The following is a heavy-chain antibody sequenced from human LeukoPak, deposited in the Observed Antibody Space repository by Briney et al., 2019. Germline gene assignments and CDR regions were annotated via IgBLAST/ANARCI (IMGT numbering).Heavy chain of an antibody. J-gene: IGHJ4*02. CDR2: ISYSGST. D-gene: IGHD4-17*01. Sequence: PSETLSLTCTVSGDSVSIYYWSWIRQPPGKGLEWIGYISYSGSTDYNPFLKSRVTISVDTSKNQFSLKLSSVTAADTAVYYCARGLGLTAVTEYYFDYWGQGTLVTVSS. CDR1: GDSVSIYY. CDR3: ARGLGLTAVTEYYFDY. V-gene: IGHV4-59*08.